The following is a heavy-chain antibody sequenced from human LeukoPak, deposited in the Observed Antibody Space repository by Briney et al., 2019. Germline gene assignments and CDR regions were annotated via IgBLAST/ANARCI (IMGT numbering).Heavy chain of an antibody. Sequence: KPSETLPLTCTVSGGSISSYYWSWIRQPPGKGLEWIGYIYYSGSTNYNPSLKSRVTISVDTSKNQFSLKLSSVTAADTAVYYCARGMYYYDSSGYYSPAYYFDYWGQGTLVTVSS. D-gene: IGHD3-22*01. J-gene: IGHJ4*02. CDR2: IYYSGST. V-gene: IGHV4-59*01. CDR1: GGSISSYY. CDR3: ARGMYYYDSSGYYSPAYYFDY.